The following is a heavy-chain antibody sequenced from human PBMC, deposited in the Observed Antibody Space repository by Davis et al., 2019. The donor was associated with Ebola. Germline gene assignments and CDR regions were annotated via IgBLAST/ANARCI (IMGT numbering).Heavy chain of an antibody. CDR1: GFTFSSYG. V-gene: IGHV3-33*01. J-gene: IGHJ6*02. CDR3: ARDSPSPLYYYYYGMDV. CDR2: IWYDGSNK. Sequence: GESLKISCAASGFTFSSYGMHWVRQAPGKGLEWVAVIWYDGSNKYYADSVKGRFTISRDNSKNTLYLQMNSLRAEDTAVYYCARDSPSPLYYYYYGMDVWGQGTTVTVSS.